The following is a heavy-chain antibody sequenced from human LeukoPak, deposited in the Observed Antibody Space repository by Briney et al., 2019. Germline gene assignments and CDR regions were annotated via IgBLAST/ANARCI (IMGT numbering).Heavy chain of an antibody. CDR3: ARTRYYYNSRSYGAPYYFDY. CDR1: GGSISSSSYY. J-gene: IGHJ4*02. CDR2: NSGST. D-gene: IGHD3-10*01. Sequence: SETLSLTCTVSGGSISSSSYYWGWIRQPPGKGLEWIGSNSGSTYYNPSLKSRVTISVDTSKNQFSLKLSSVTAADTAVYYCARTRYYYNSRSYGAPYYFDYWGQGTLVTVSS. V-gene: IGHV4-39*01.